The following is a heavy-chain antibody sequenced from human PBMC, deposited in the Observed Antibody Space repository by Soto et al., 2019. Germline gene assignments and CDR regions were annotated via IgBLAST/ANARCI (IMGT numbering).Heavy chain of an antibody. CDR3: AREASYYDFWSGYAI. V-gene: IGHV3-48*02. Sequence: VRSLRLSCAASGFTFSSYSMNWVRQAPGKGLEWVSYISSSSSTIYYADSVKGRFTISRDNAKNSLYLQMNSLRDEDTAVYYCAREASYYDFWSGYAIWGQGTMVTVSS. CDR2: ISSSSSTI. J-gene: IGHJ3*02. D-gene: IGHD3-3*01. CDR1: GFTFSSYS.